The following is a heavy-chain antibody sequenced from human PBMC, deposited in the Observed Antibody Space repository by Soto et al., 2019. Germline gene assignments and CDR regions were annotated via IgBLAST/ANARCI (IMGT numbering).Heavy chain of an antibody. CDR2: IIPIFGTA. CDR3: ARLLPDIVVVPAAQKEYYFDY. D-gene: IGHD2-2*01. CDR1: GGTFSSYA. V-gene: IGHV1-69*13. Sequence: SVKVSCKASGGTFSSYAISWVRQAPGQGLEWMGGIIPIFGTANYAQKFQGRVTITADESTSTAYMELSSLRSEDTAVYYCARLLPDIVVVPAAQKEYYFDYWGQGTLVTVSS. J-gene: IGHJ4*02.